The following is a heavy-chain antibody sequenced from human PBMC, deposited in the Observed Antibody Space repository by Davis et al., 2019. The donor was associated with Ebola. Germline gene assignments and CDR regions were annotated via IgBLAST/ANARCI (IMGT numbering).Heavy chain of an antibody. CDR3: VRDNYGVDY. J-gene: IGHJ4*02. D-gene: IGHD5-24*01. V-gene: IGHV3-74*01. CDR1: GFTFSNYW. CDR2: ITSDGSTT. Sequence: ESLKISCAAAGFTFSNYWMQWVRQAPGEGLVWGSHITSDGSTTSYAESERGRFTISSDNARNTLYLQMDRLRVEDTAIYYCVRDNYGVDYWGQGTLVTVSS.